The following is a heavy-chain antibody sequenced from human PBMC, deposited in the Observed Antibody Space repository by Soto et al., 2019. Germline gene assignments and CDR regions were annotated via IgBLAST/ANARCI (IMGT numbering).Heavy chain of an antibody. D-gene: IGHD5-18*01. CDR1: GFTFSSYS. V-gene: IGHV3-21*01. J-gene: IGHJ4*02. CDR2: ISSSSSYI. Sequence: PGGSLRLSCAASGFTFSSYSMNWVRQAPGKGLEWVSSISSSSSYIYYADSVKGRFTISRDNAKNSLYLQMNSLRAEDTAVYYCARDGDTAMVTALNYFDYWGQGTLVTVSS. CDR3: ARDGDTAMVTALNYFDY.